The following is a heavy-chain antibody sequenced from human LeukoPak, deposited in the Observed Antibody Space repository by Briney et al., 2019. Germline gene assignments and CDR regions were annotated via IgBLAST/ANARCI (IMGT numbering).Heavy chain of an antibody. D-gene: IGHD6-13*01. CDR2: IYPGDSDT. Sequence: GESLKISCKGSGYCFTSYWIGWVRQMPGKGLEWMGIIYPGDSDTRYSQSFQGQVTISADKSISTAYLQWSSLKASDTAMYYRARHQAAAGTYYYYMDVWGKGTTVTVSS. CDR1: GYCFTSYW. V-gene: IGHV5-51*01. CDR3: ARHQAAAGTYYYYMDV. J-gene: IGHJ6*03.